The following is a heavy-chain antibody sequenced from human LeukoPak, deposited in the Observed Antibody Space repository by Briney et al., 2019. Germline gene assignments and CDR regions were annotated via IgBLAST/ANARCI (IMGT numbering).Heavy chain of an antibody. CDR2: IRFDGNNK. CDR3: AKDGAYTSSWYWGLYDY. V-gene: IGHV3-30*02. CDR1: GFTFSSYG. D-gene: IGHD6-13*01. Sequence: PGGSLRLSCAASGFTFSSYGMHWVRQAPGKGLEWVTFIRFDGNNKYYADSVKGRFTISRDNSKNTLSLQMNSLRAEDTAVYYCAKDGAYTSSWYWGLYDYWGQGTLVTVSS. J-gene: IGHJ4*02.